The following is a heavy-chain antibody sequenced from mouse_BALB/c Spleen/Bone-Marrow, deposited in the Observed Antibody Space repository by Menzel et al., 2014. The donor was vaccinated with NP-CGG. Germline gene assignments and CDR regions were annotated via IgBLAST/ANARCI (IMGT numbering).Heavy chain of an antibody. J-gene: IGHJ4*01. CDR2: IIPSNGRS. D-gene: IGHD2-13*01. V-gene: IGHV1S81*02. Sequence: VQLQQSGAELVKPGTSVKLSCKTSGYTFTSYWMHWVKQRPGQGLEWIGEIIPSNGRSNYNEKFKNKATLTVDKSSSTAYMQLSSLTSEDSAVYFCARTYGDSPYFYAMDYWGQGTPVTVSS. CDR3: ARTYGDSPYFYAMDY. CDR1: GYTFTSYW.